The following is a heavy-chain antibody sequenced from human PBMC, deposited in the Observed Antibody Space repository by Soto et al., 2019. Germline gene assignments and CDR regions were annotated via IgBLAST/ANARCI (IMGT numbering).Heavy chain of an antibody. CDR2: IIPIFGTA. V-gene: IGHV1-69*13. D-gene: IGHD2-15*01. Sequence: SVKVSCKASGGTFSSYAISWVRQAPGQGLEWMGGIIPIFGTANYAQKFQGRVTITADESTNTAYMELSSLRSEDTAVYYCARTGPLVVVAANRPYYFDYWGQGTLVTVSS. CDR1: GGTFSSYA. CDR3: ARTGPLVVVAANRPYYFDY. J-gene: IGHJ4*02.